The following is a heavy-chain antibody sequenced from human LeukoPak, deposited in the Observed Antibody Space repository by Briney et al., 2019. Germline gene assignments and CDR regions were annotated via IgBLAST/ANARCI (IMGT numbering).Heavy chain of an antibody. CDR3: TRHQGY. CDR2: TNGAGSDT. J-gene: IGHJ4*02. V-gene: IGHV3-74*03. Sequence: GGSLRLSCKVSGFTFSSHWMHWVRQAPGKGLVWVSFTNGAGSDTTYADSVKGRFTISRDNAKNTLYLYMNNLRPEDTGVYYCTRHQGYWGQGTLVTVSS. CDR1: GFTFSSHW.